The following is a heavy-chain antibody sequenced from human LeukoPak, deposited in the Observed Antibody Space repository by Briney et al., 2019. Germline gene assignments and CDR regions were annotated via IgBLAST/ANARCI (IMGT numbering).Heavy chain of an antibody. CDR2: IYYSGST. J-gene: IGHJ4*02. D-gene: IGHD3-22*01. Sequence: WVRQPPGKGLEWIGSIYYSGSTYYNPSLKSRVTISVDTSKNQFSLKLSSVTAADTAVYYCARHPNYYDSSGYCDYRGQGTLVTVSS. CDR3: ARHPNYYDSSGYCDY. V-gene: IGHV4-39*01.